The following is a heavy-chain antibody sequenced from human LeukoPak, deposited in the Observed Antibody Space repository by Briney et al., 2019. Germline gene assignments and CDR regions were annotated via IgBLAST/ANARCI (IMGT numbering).Heavy chain of an antibody. CDR1: GFTVSSNY. Sequence: GGSLRLSCAASGFTVSSNYMSWVRQAPGKALEWVSVIYSGGSTYYADSVKGRFTISRDNSKNTLYLQMNSLRAEDTAVYYCARDRPYKGFDYWGQGTLVTVSS. J-gene: IGHJ4*02. D-gene: IGHD5-24*01. CDR3: ARDRPYKGFDY. V-gene: IGHV3-53*01. CDR2: IYSGGST.